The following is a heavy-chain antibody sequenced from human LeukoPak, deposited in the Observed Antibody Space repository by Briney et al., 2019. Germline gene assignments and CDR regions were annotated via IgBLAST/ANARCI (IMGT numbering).Heavy chain of an antibody. D-gene: IGHD3-10*01. Sequence: PGRSLTLSCAASGFAFSSYGMHWVRRAPGKGLEWVAVIWYDGSNKYYADFVKGRFTISRDNSKNTMYLQMNSLRAEDTSVYDCARDGSGSYSHFENWGQGTLVTVSS. CDR2: IWYDGSNK. CDR3: ARDGSGSYSHFEN. J-gene: IGHJ4*02. V-gene: IGHV3-33*01. CDR1: GFAFSSYG.